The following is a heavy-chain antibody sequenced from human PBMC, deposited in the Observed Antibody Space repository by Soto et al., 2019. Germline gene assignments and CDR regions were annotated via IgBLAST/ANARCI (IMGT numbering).Heavy chain of an antibody. V-gene: IGHV2-5*02. CDR1: GFSLDTSGMS. CDR2: IYWDDDK. CDR3: ARPRGYDFDY. J-gene: IGHJ4*02. Sequence: QITLKESGPTLVKPTQTLALTCTFSGFSLDTSGMSVGWIRQPPGTALEWLALIYWDDDKRYSPSLKSRLIITKDTSKNQVVLTMTNMDPVDTATYYCARPRGYDFDYWGQGTLVTVSP. D-gene: IGHD2-15*01.